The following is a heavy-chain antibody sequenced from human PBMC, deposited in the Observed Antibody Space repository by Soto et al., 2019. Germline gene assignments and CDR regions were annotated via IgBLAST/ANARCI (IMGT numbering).Heavy chain of an antibody. Sequence: SETLSLTCTVSGGSISSYYWSWIRQPAGKGLEWIGRIYTSGSTSYNPSLKSRVTMSVDTSKNQFSLKLSSVTAADTAVYYCARETRVVVVPAAIPGSYYYYGMDVWGQGTTVTVSS. V-gene: IGHV4-4*07. CDR2: IYTSGST. CDR1: GGSISSYY. D-gene: IGHD2-2*02. CDR3: ARETRVVVVPAAIPGSYYYYGMDV. J-gene: IGHJ6*02.